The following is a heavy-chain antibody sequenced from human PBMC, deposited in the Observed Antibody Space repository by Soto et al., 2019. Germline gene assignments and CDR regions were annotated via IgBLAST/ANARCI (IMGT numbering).Heavy chain of an antibody. D-gene: IGHD2-2*01. J-gene: IGHJ4*02. V-gene: IGHV3-23*01. CDR2: ISGSGEST. Sequence: GGSLTLSCAASGFSFSNYAMTWVRQAPGRGLEWVSVISGSGESTYYADSVKGRLTISRDNSKNTLYLQMNSLRAEDTAVYYCAKPNLYCSSTSCYDFWGQGTLVTVSS. CDR3: AKPNLYCSSTSCYDF. CDR1: GFSFSNYA.